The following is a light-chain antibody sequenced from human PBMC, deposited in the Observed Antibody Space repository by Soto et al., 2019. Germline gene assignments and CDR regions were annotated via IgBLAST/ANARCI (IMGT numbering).Light chain of an antibody. CDR2: WAS. CDR1: QTIFYSSNHKNY. V-gene: IGKV4-1*01. Sequence: DIVMTQSPDSLAVSLGERATINCKSSQTIFYSSNHKNYLAWYQQKLGQPPKLLIYWASTRESGVPDRFSGRGSGTDFTLTISSLQAEDVAVYYGQQYYSIPLSCGGGPNVEIK. J-gene: IGKJ4*01. CDR3: QQYYSIPLS.